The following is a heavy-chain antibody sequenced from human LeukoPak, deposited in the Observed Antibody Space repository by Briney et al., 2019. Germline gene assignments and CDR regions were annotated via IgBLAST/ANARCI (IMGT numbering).Heavy chain of an antibody. D-gene: IGHD3-10*02. CDR1: GVSISSYY. J-gene: IGHJ4*02. CDR3: AREDYYVPY. Sequence: PSETLSLTCTVSGVSISSYYWSWIRQPPGKGLEWIGYIYYSGSTNYNPSLKSRVTISVDTSKNQFSLKLSSVTAADTAVYYCAREDYYVPYWGQGTLVTVSS. CDR2: IYYSGST. V-gene: IGHV4-59*01.